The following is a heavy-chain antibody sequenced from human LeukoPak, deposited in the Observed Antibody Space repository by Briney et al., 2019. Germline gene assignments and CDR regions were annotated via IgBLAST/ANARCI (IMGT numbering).Heavy chain of an antibody. Sequence: SGPSLVKPTQTLTLTCTFSGFSFTSGVGVGWICQPPGKALEWLALIYWDDDQRYSPSLKSRLTITKDTSKNQVVLTMTNMDPVDTATYFCAYGTGGFNIFTGFYSPFRYWGQGALVTVSS. V-gene: IGHV2-5*02. CDR3: AYGTGGFNIFTGFYSPFRY. D-gene: IGHD3-9*01. J-gene: IGHJ4*02. CDR2: IYWDDDQ. CDR1: GFSFTSGVG.